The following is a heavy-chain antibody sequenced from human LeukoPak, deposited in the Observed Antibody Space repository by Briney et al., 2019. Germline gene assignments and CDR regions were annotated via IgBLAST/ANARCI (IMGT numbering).Heavy chain of an antibody. CDR2: IYYSGST. CDR1: GFSISSGGYY. Sequence: SQTLSLTCTVSGFSISSGGYYWSWLRQHPGKGLEWIGYIYYSGSTYYNPSLKSRVTISVDTSKNQFSLKLSSVTAADTAVYYCARDHNGLFDYWGQGTLVTVSS. D-gene: IGHD1-14*01. J-gene: IGHJ4*02. CDR3: ARDHNGLFDY. V-gene: IGHV4-31*03.